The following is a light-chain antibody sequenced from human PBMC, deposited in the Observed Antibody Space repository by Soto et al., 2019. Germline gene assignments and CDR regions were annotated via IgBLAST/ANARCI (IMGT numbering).Light chain of an antibody. CDR1: EDIGFS. Sequence: DIQMTHSPSSLSVSVGDRVSITCQASEDIGFSVKLYHQKPGRPPKLLIYDASNLDAGIPSRFSGSGSQTHFTLTISSLQPEDAGTYYCQQHHHLPWTFGQGTKVEIK. V-gene: IGKV1-33*01. J-gene: IGKJ1*01. CDR3: QQHHHLPWT. CDR2: DAS.